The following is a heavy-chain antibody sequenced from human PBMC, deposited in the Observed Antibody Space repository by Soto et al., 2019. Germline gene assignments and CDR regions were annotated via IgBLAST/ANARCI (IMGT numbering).Heavy chain of an antibody. V-gene: IGHV3-30*18. J-gene: IGHJ4*02. CDR1: GFTFNTFG. CDR3: AKSPNFYCSSYHCYKYYFDY. CDR2: ISYDGSDK. Sequence: LRLSCAASGFTFNTFGMHWVRQAPGKGLEWVAVISYDGSDKYYSDSVRGRFTISRDNSMNTLYLQMNSLRTEDTAVYYCAKSPNFYCSSYHCYKYYFDYWGQGTLVTVSS. D-gene: IGHD2-2*01.